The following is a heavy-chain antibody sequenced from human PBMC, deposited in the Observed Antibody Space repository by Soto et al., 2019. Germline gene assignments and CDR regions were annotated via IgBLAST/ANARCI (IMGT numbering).Heavy chain of an antibody. CDR2: INPNSGGT. J-gene: IGHJ5*02. V-gene: IGHV1-2*04. Sequence: VASVKVSCKASGYTFTGYYIHWVRQAPGQGLEWMGWINPNSGGTNYAQKFQGWVTMTRDTSISTAYMELSRLRSDDTAVYYCARGPTDCSGGSCYSEWFDPWGQGTLVTVSS. CDR3: ARGPTDCSGGSCYSEWFDP. CDR1: GYTFTGYY. D-gene: IGHD2-15*01.